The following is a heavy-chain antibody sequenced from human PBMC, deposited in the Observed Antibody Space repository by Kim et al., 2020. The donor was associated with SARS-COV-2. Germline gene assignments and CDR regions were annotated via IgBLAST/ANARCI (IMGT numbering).Heavy chain of an antibody. D-gene: IGHD6-19*01. CDR3: AREGRLDNYYYYGMDV. CDR1: GFTFSSYS. Sequence: GGSLRLSCAASGFTFSSYSMNWVRQAPGKGLEWVSSISSSSSYIYYADSVKGRFTISRDNAKNSLYLQMNSLRAEDTAVYYCAREGRLDNYYYYGMDVWGQGTTVTVSS. J-gene: IGHJ6*02. CDR2: ISSSSSYI. V-gene: IGHV3-21*04.